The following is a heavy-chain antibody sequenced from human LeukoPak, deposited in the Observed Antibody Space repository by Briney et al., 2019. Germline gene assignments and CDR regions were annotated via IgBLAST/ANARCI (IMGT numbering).Heavy chain of an antibody. V-gene: IGHV1-2*02. D-gene: IGHD3-10*01. CDR2: INPNSGGT. J-gene: IGHJ5*02. CDR3: ANGLLWFGELPS. Sequence: GASVKVSCKASGYTFTSYGISWVRQAPGQGLEWMGWINPNSGGTNYAQKFQGRVTMTRDTSISTAYMELSRLRSDDTAVYYCANGLLWFGELPSWGQGTLVTVSS. CDR1: GYTFTSYG.